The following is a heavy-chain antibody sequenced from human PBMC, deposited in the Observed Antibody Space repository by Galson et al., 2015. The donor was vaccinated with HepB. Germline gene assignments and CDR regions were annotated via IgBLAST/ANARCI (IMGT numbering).Heavy chain of an antibody. CDR1: GYSFTSYW. CDR2: IYPGDSDT. V-gene: IGHV5-51*01. D-gene: IGHD3-22*01. CDR3: ARLHYDSSGYYFDRGEYFQH. J-gene: IGHJ1*01. Sequence: QSGAEVKKPGESLKISCKGSGYSFTSYWIGWVRQMPGKGLEWMGIIYPGDSDTRYSPSFQGQVTISADKSISTAYLQWSSLKASDTAMYYCARLHYDSSGYYFDRGEYFQHWGQGTLVTVSS.